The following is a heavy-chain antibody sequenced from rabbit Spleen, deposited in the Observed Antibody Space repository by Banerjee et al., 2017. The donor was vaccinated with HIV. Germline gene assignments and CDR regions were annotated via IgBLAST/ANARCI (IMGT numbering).Heavy chain of an antibody. CDR2: IDPVFGSA. J-gene: IGHJ4*01. CDR3: ARGGGL. Sequence: EHLVESGGGLVQPGGSLKLSCKASGFDFSRYGVSWVRQAPGKGLEWIGYIDPVFGSAYYASWVNGRFSISRENTQNTVSLQLNSLTAADTATYFCARGGGLWGPGTLVTVS. CDR1: GFDFSRYG. V-gene: IGHV1S47*01.